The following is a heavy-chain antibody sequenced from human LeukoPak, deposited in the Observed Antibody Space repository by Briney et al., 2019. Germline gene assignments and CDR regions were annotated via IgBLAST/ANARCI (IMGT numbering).Heavy chain of an antibody. CDR2: ISAYNGNT. CDR1: GYTFTSYG. J-gene: IGHJ4*02. D-gene: IGHD3-3*01. CDR3: ARDFPDCWSGYYMFAAALYY. V-gene: IGHV1-18*01. Sequence: ASVKVSGKASGYTFTSYGISWVRQAPGQGLEWMGWISAYNGNTNYTQKLQGRVTMTRDTSTSTAYMELRSLGSDDTAGYYCARDFPDCWSGYYMFAAALYYWGQGGQVTVSS.